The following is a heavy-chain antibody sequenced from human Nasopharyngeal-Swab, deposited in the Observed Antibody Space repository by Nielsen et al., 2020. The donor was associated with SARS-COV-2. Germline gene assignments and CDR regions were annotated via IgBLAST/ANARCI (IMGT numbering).Heavy chain of an antibody. Sequence: GGSLRLSCAASGFTFSSYSMNWVRQAPGKGLEWVAVISYDGSNKYYADSVKGRFTISRDNSKNTLYLQMNSLRAEDTAVYYCVREDTMIVTPDYWGQGTLVTVSS. CDR3: VREDTMIVTPDY. V-gene: IGHV3-30*03. D-gene: IGHD3-22*01. CDR1: GFTFSSYS. J-gene: IGHJ4*02. CDR2: ISYDGSNK.